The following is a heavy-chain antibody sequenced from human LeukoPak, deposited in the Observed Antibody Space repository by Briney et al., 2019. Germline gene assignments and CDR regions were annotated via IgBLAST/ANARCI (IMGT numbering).Heavy chain of an antibody. CDR2: INPNSGGT. D-gene: IGHD1-26*01. V-gene: IGHV1-2*02. J-gene: IGHJ4*02. CDR3: ASAWAVGAPTDY. CDR1: GYTFTGYY. Sequence: ASVKVSCKASGYTFTGYYMHWVRQAPGQGLEWMGWINPNSGGTNYAQKFQGRVTRTRDTSISTAYMELSRLRSDDTAVYYCASAWAVGAPTDYWGQGTLVTVSS.